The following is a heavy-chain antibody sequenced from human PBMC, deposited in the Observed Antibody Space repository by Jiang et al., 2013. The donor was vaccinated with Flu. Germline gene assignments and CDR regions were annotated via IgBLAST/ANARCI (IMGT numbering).Heavy chain of an antibody. Sequence: PGLVKPSETLSLTCTVSGGSIIGYHWNWIRQSPGKGLEWLGDIYHSGSTHYNPSLKSRVTISVDSSTNQFSLKVNSVTAADAAVYFCARGLVNTPLIYDMDIWGQGTTVTVSS. CDR1: GGSIIGYH. V-gene: IGHV4-59*01. CDR2: IYHSGST. CDR3: ARGLVNTPLIYDMDI. D-gene: IGHD1-14*01. J-gene: IGHJ6*02.